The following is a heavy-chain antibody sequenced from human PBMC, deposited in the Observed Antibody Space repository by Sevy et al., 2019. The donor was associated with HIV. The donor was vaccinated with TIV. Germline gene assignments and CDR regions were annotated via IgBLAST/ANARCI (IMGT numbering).Heavy chain of an antibody. D-gene: IGHD1-26*01. J-gene: IGHJ3*02. Sequence: KQGESLKISCKGSGHSFTNYWIGWVRQMPGKGLEWMGIIYPADSDTRYSPSFQGQVTISADKSISTAYLQWSSLKTSDTAMYYCAGRDGVVGVTDIWGQGTMVTVSS. V-gene: IGHV5-51*03. CDR1: GHSFTNYW. CDR3: AGRDGVVGVTDI. CDR2: IYPADSDT.